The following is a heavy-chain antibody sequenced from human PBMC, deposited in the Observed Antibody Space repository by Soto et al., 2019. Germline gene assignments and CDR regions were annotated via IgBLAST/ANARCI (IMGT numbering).Heavy chain of an antibody. CDR1: VLSIIISF. J-gene: IGHJ4*02. Sequence: XEALSLACTVPVLSIIISFTSWILQPAGKGLEWIGRIYTSGSTNYNPSLKSRVTMSVDTSKNQFSLKLSSVTAADTAVYYCARDGDGYQKYFDYWGQATLVTVSS. D-gene: IGHD5-12*01. CDR3: ARDGDGYQKYFDY. CDR2: IYTSGST. V-gene: IGHV4-4*07.